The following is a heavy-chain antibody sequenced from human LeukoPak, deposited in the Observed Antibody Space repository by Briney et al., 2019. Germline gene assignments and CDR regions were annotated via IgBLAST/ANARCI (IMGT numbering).Heavy chain of an antibody. Sequence: GGSLRLSCAASGFTFDVSAMNWVRQAPGKGLEWVSASGNAGDTYYADSVKGRFTISRDNSKNTLYLQMNSLRAEDTAVYYCAKGIYSSGWSYFDYWGHGTLVTVSS. CDR3: AKGIYSSGWSYFDY. J-gene: IGHJ4*01. CDR2: SGNAGDT. V-gene: IGHV3-23*01. D-gene: IGHD6-19*01. CDR1: GFTFDVSA.